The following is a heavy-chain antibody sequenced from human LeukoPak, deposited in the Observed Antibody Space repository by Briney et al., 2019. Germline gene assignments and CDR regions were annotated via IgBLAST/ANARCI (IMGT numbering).Heavy chain of an antibody. CDR3: ASLAYCGGDCYSDYYYGMDV. V-gene: IGHV4-31*03. CDR1: GGSISSGGYY. D-gene: IGHD2-21*02. J-gene: IGHJ6*02. CDR2: IYYSGST. Sequence: SQTLSLTCTVSGGSISSGGYYWSWIRQHPGKGLEWIGYIYYSGSTYYNPSLKSRVTISVDTSKNQFSLKLSSVTAADTAVYYCASLAYCGGDCYSDYYYGMDVWGQGTTVTVSS.